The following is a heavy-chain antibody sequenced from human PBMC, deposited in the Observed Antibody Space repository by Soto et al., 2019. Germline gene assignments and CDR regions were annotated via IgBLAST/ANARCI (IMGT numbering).Heavy chain of an antibody. CDR2: IYYSGST. D-gene: IGHD3-10*02. CDR3: AGSMSSYVSYYYAWNV. J-gene: IGHJ6*02. Sequence: ETLSLTYTVSGGYFISYYWSWIRQPPGKGLEWIAYIYYSGSTNYNPSLKSRVTISRDTSRNQLSLKLGSVTAADTAVYYCAGSMSSYVSYYYAWNVWGQGTSVTVFS. V-gene: IGHV4-59*01. CDR1: GGYFISYY.